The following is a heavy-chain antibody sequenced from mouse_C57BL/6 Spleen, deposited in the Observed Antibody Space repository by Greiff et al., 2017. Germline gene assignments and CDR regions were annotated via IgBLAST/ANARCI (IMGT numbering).Heavy chain of an antibody. J-gene: IGHJ2*01. CDR2: IHPNSGST. V-gene: IGHV1-64*01. CDR1: GYTFTSYW. Sequence: QVQLQQPGAELVKPGASVKLSCKASGYTFTSYWMHWVKQRPGQGLEWIGMIHPNSGSTNYNEKFKSKATLTVDKSSSTAYMQLSSLTSEDSAVYYCARSGIYYGSDFDYWGQGTTLTVSS. CDR3: ARSGIYYGSDFDY. D-gene: IGHD1-1*01.